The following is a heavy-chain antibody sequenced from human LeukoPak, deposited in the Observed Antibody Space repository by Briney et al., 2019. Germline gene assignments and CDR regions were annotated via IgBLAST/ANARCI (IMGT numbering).Heavy chain of an antibody. D-gene: IGHD3-3*01. Sequence: GGSLRLSCAASGFTFSSYWMSWVRQAPGKGLEWVANIKQDGSEKYYVDSVKGRFTISRDNAKNSLYLQMNSLRAEDTAVYYCARDSDDFWSAHLGGGQYYFDYWGQGTLVTVSS. V-gene: IGHV3-7*01. CDR2: IKQDGSEK. J-gene: IGHJ4*02. CDR3: ARDSDDFWSAHLGGGQYYFDY. CDR1: GFTFSSYW.